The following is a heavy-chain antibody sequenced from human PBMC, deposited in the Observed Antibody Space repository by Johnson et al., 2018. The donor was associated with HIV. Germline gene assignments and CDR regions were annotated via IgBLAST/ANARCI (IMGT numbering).Heavy chain of an antibody. Sequence: VQLVESGGGVVRPGGSLRLSCAASGFTFDDYGMSWVRQGPGKGLEWVSGINWNGGSPGYVDSVKGRFTISRDNARTSLFLQLTSLRVEDTALYYWAGDEPGSSWAFDIWGQGTMVTVSS. CDR2: INWNGGSP. D-gene: IGHD6-13*01. J-gene: IGHJ3*02. V-gene: IGHV3-20*04. CDR1: GFTFDDYG. CDR3: AGDEPGSSWAFDI.